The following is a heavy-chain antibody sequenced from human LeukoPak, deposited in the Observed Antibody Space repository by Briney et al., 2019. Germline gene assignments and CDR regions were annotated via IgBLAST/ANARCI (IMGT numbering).Heavy chain of an antibody. Sequence: ASVKVSCKASGGTFSSYAISWVRQAPGQGLEWMGGIIPIFGTANYAQKFQGRVTITADESTSTAYMELSSLRSEDTAVYYCARPDYANEWYSFDYWGQGTLVTVSS. J-gene: IGHJ4*02. CDR2: IIPIFGTA. CDR1: GGTFSSYA. CDR3: ARPDYANEWYSFDY. V-gene: IGHV1-69*13. D-gene: IGHD4-17*01.